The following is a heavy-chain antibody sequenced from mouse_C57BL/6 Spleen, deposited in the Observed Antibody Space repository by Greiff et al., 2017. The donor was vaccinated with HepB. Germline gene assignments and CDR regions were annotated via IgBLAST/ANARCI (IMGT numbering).Heavy chain of an antibody. D-gene: IGHD3-3*01. V-gene: IGHV3-6*01. J-gene: IGHJ4*01. CDR1: GYSITSGYY. CDR2: ISYDGSN. Sequence: VQLQQSGPGLVKPSQSLSLTCSVTGYSITSGYYWNWIRQFPGNKLEWMGYISYDGSNNYNPSLKNRISITRDTSKNQFFLKLNSVTTEDTATYYCARRGRGYAMDYWGQGTSVTVSS. CDR3: ARRGRGYAMDY.